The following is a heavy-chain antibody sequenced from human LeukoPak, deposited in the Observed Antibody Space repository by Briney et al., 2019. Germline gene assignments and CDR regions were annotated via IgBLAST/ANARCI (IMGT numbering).Heavy chain of an antibody. CDR1: GGSIFIGSYY. CDR3: ARHRGGWDAFDI. J-gene: IGHJ3*02. Sequence: SETLSLTCTVSGGSIFIGSYYWGWIRQPPGKGLEWIGSVDYSGSTYYSPSLKSRVTVSVDTSKNQFSLKLSSVTAADTAVYYCARHRGGWDAFDIWGQRTVVPVSS. CDR2: VDYSGST. V-gene: IGHV4-39*01.